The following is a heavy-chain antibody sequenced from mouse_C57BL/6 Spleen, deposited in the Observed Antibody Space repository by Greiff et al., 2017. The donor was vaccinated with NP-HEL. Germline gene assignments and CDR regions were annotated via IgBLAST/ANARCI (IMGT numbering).Heavy chain of an antibody. J-gene: IGHJ2*01. Sequence: QVHVKQSGAELVKPGASVKISCKASGYAFSSYWMNWVKQRPGKGLEWIGQIYPGDGDTNYNGKFKGKATLTADKSSSTAYMQLSSLTSEDSAVYFCARCLGQGNYFDYWGQGTTLTVSS. V-gene: IGHV1-80*01. CDR1: GYAFSSYW. CDR2: IYPGDGDT. D-gene: IGHD3-3*01. CDR3: ARCLGQGNYFDY.